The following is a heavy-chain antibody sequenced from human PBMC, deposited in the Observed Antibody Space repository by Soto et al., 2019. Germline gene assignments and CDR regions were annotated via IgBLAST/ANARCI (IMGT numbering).Heavy chain of an antibody. CDR2: ISGDGSEE. J-gene: IGHJ4*01. CDR3: AAHGSGTSFYVDY. Sequence: GGSLRLSCAASGFTFSNYAMSWVRQAPGKGLEWVSSISGDGSEEFYADSVEGRFTISRDFSKNTLYLQMNSLRAEDTAVYYCAAHGSGTSFYVDYWGQGTLVTVSS. V-gene: IGHV3-23*01. CDR1: GFTFSNYA. D-gene: IGHD3-10*01.